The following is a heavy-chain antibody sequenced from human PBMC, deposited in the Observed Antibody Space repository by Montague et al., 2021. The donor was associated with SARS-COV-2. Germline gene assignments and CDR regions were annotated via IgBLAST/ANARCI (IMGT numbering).Heavy chain of an antibody. V-gene: IGHV3-30*18. CDR3: AKDWNYDILTGYLYYFDY. CDR1: GFTFSSHG. J-gene: IGHJ4*02. CDR2: ISYDGSNK. D-gene: IGHD3-9*01. Sequence: SLRLSCAASGFTFSSHGLHWVRQAPGEGLEWVALISYDGSNKYFADSVKGRFTISRDSSKNTLYLQMNSLRAEDTAVYYCAKDWNYDILTGYLYYFDYWGQGTLVTVSS.